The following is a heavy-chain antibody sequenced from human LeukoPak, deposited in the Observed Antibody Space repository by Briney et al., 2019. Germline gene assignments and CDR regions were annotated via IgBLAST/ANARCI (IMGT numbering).Heavy chain of an antibody. Sequence: GGSLRLSCAASGFTFSSYGMHWVRQAPGKGLEWVAFIRYDGSNKYYADSVKGRFTISRDNSKNTLYLQMNSLRAEDTAVYYCAREEQELVRDYYYYMDVWGKGTTVTVSS. CDR3: AREEQELVRDYYYYMDV. CDR1: GFTFSSYG. V-gene: IGHV3-30*02. J-gene: IGHJ6*03. CDR2: IRYDGSNK. D-gene: IGHD1-7*01.